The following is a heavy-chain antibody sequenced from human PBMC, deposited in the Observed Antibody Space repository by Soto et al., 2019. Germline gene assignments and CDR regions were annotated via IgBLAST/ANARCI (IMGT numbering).Heavy chain of an antibody. CDR1: GFTFSSHA. CDR3: AKGFRSSFVEIDY. D-gene: IGHD6-6*01. J-gene: IGHJ4*02. Sequence: GGSLRLSCAASGFTFSSHAMIWVRQAPGKGLEWVSAINGSGSSTYSADSVEGRFTISRDNSKNTLYLQMSNLRAEDTAVYYCAKGFRSSFVEIDYWGQGTLVTVSS. V-gene: IGHV3-23*01. CDR2: INGSGSST.